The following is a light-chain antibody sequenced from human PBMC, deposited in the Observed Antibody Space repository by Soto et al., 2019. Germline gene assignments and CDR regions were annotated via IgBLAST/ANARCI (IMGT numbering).Light chain of an antibody. Sequence: DIQMTQSPSSVSASVGDRVTITCRASQSINNWLAWYQQKPGKAPKLLIYTTSNLQSSVPSRFSGSGSGTDFTLTISSLQPEDFATYYCQQANSFPLTFGQGTRLEIK. CDR1: QSINNW. V-gene: IGKV1-12*01. CDR2: TTS. J-gene: IGKJ5*01. CDR3: QQANSFPLT.